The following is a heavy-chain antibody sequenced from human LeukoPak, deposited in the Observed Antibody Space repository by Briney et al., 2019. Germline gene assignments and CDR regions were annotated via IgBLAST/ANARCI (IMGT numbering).Heavy chain of an antibody. Sequence: SETLSLTCTVSGGSISSYYWSWIRQPPGKGLEWIGYIYYSGSTNYNPSLKSRVTISVDTSKNQFSLKLSSVTAADTAVYYCARAGYRSYYYYYGMDVWGQGATVTVSS. V-gene: IGHV4-59*01. CDR3: ARAGYRSYYYYYGMDV. CDR2: IYYSGST. D-gene: IGHD2-15*01. J-gene: IGHJ6*02. CDR1: GGSISSYY.